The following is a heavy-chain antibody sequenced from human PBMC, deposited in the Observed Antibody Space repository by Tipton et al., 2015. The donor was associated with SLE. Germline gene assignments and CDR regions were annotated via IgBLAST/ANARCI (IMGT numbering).Heavy chain of an antibody. CDR3: ARETGFVGVRDLRFES. CDR1: RYSFPAHA. D-gene: IGHD3-16*01. J-gene: IGHJ5*01. V-gene: IGHV1-3*01. CDR2: VNPDNGNT. Sequence: QVQLVQSGPEVKKPGASVKVSCKASRYSFPAHAMHWVRQAPGQRPEWMGWVNPDNGNTKYSQKLQGRVTMTRDTSANIVYMELSSLRFEDTAVYYCARETGFVGVRDLRFESWGQGTLVTVSS.